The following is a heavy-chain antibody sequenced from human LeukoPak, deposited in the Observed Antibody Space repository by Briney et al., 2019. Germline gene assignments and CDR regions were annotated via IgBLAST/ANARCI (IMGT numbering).Heavy chain of an antibody. D-gene: IGHD1-7*01. Sequence: ASVKVSCKASGYTFTTYGISWVRQAPGQGLEWMGWISTYNGNTKYTQKFQGRVTMTTDTSSSTAYMELRSLRSDDTAVYYCARGRDWNYALEYWGQGTLVTVS. CDR3: ARGRDWNYALEY. J-gene: IGHJ4*02. CDR1: GYTFTTYG. CDR2: ISTYNGNT. V-gene: IGHV1-18*01.